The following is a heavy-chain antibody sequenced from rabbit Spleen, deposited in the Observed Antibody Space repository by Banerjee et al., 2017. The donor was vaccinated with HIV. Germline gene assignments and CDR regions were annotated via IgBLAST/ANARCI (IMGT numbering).Heavy chain of an antibody. CDR3: ARDLDGVIGWNFGW. V-gene: IGHV1S40*01. CDR2: VYGGSSANT. Sequence: QSLEESGGGLVKPGASLTLTCTASGFSFNSGSGFSFNSGYDVCWVRQAPGKGLEWVACVYGGSSANTYSATWAKGRFTVSKTASTTVTLQMTSLTVADTATYFCARDLDGVIGWNFGWWGPGTLVTVS. CDR1: GFSFNSGSGFSFNSGYD. J-gene: IGHJ4*01. D-gene: IGHD1-1*01.